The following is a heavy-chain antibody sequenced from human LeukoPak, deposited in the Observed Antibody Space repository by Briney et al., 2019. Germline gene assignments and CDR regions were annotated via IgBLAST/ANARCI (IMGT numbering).Heavy chain of an antibody. D-gene: IGHD4-23*01. CDR2: IYPGDSDT. Sequence: PGESLKISCKGSGYSFTSYWIGWVRQMPGKGLEWMGIIYPGDSDTRYSPSFQGQVTISADKSISTAYLQWSSLKAPDTAMYYCARGGFGNSKWNYFDYWGQGTLVTVSS. J-gene: IGHJ4*02. V-gene: IGHV5-51*01. CDR3: ARGGFGNSKWNYFDY. CDR1: GYSFTSYW.